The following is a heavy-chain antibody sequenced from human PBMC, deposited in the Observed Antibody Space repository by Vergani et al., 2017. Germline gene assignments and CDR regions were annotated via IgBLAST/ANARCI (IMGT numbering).Heavy chain of an antibody. Sequence: QVQLPQWGAGLLKPSETLSLTCAVYGGSFSGYYWSWIRQPPGKGLEWIGEINHSGSTNYNPSLKSRVTISVDTSKNQFSLKLSSVTAADTAVYYCARGDKKTGYCSGGSCLGKEFDYWGQGTLVTVSS. J-gene: IGHJ4*02. D-gene: IGHD2-15*01. CDR1: GGSFSGYY. V-gene: IGHV4-34*01. CDR3: ARGDKKTGYCSGGSCLGKEFDY. CDR2: INHSGST.